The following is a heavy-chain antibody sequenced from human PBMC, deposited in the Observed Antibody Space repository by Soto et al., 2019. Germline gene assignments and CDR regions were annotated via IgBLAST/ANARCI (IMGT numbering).Heavy chain of an antibody. J-gene: IGHJ4*02. CDR1: GFTFSSYG. CDR3: AKGPSLRMTTFGGVIAHFDY. V-gene: IGHV3-30*18. Sequence: QVQLVESGGGVVQPGRSLRLSCAASGFTFSSYGMHWVRRAPGKGLEWVAVISDDGSNKYYADSVKGRFSISRDNSKNTVYLQMNSLRTEDTAVYYCAKGPSLRMTTFGGVIAHFDYWGQGTLVTVSS. D-gene: IGHD3-16*02. CDR2: ISDDGSNK.